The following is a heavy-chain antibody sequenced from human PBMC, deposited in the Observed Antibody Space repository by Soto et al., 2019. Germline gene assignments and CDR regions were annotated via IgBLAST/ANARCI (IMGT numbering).Heavy chain of an antibody. V-gene: IGHV1-18*01. Sequence: ASVKVSCKASGYTFTSYGISWVRQAPGQGHEWMGWISAYNGNTNYAQKLQGRVTMTTDTSTSTAYMELRSLRSDDTAVYYCARGIEGWYQGRYYYGMDVWGQGTTVTVSS. CDR2: ISAYNGNT. D-gene: IGHD6-19*01. CDR1: GYTFTSYG. J-gene: IGHJ6*02. CDR3: ARGIEGWYQGRYYYGMDV.